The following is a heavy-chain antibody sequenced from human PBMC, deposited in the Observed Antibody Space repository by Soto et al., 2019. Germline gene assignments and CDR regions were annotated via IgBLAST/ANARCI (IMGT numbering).Heavy chain of an antibody. D-gene: IGHD2-2*01. Sequence: QVHLVQSGAEVKKPGSSVKVSCKASGGTISSYAITWVLQAPGQGLEWMGGIIPIFGTANYAQEFQGRVTMTADESTNTAYMELNSLRSEDTAVYYCARDIHFPVRGVPPASDYWGQGTLVTVSS. V-gene: IGHV1-69*01. CDR2: IIPIFGTA. CDR3: ARDIHFPVRGVPPASDY. CDR1: GGTISSYA. J-gene: IGHJ4*02.